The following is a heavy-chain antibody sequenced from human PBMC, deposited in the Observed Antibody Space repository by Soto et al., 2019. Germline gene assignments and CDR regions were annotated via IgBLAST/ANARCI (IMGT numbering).Heavy chain of an antibody. D-gene: IGHD2-8*01. J-gene: IGHJ4*02. CDR3: ATARHCSNDACPGAE. Sequence: GGSLSLARVASGFTVSTSGMLWVPQPPGEGLEWVSAVGPNPANTNYTYSVKGRFTISRDNSKNMVFRQMRTMRPDDTAMYNSATARHCSNDACPGAEWGQGTLVTV. V-gene: IGHV3-23*01. CDR1: GFTVSTSG. CDR2: VGPNPANT.